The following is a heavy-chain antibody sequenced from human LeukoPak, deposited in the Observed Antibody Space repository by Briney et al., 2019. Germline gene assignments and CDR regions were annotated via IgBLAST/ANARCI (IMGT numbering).Heavy chain of an antibody. CDR1: GGSISSTSHY. CDR3: ARPRDYGDYYLFDY. J-gene: IGHJ4*02. CDR2: IYYSGST. D-gene: IGHD4-17*01. Sequence: SETLSLTCTVSGGSISSTSHYWGWIRQPPGKGLEWIGSIYYSGSTYYNQSLKSRVTISVDTSKNQFSLKLSSVTAADTAVYYCARPRDYGDYYLFDYWGQGTLVTVSS. V-gene: IGHV4-39*01.